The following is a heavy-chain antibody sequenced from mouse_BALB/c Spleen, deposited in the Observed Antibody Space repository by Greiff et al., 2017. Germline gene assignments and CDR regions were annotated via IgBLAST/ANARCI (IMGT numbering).Heavy chain of an antibody. Sequence: VQRVESGAELAKPGASVKMSCKASGYTFTSYWMHWVKQRPGQGLEWIGYINPSTGYTEYNQKFKDKATLTADKSSSTAYMQLSSLTSEDSAVYYCARSGGNFDYWGQGTTLTVSS. CDR3: ARSGGNFDY. CDR1: GYTFTSYW. D-gene: IGHD3-2*02. J-gene: IGHJ2*01. CDR2: INPSTGYT. V-gene: IGHV1-7*01.